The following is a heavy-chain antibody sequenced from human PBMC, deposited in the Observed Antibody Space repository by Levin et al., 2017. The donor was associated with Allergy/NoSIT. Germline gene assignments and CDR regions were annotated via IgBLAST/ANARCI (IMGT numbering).Heavy chain of an antibody. D-gene: IGHD3-3*01. J-gene: IGHJ4*02. CDR2: MNPNSGNT. Sequence: GESLKISCKASGYTFTSYDINWVRQATGQGLEWMGWMNPNSGNTGYAQKFQGRVTMTRNTSISTAYMELSSLRSEDTAVYYCARGLRFLEWLLSAFDYWGQGTLVTVSS. V-gene: IGHV1-8*01. CDR1: GYTFTSYD. CDR3: ARGLRFLEWLLSAFDY.